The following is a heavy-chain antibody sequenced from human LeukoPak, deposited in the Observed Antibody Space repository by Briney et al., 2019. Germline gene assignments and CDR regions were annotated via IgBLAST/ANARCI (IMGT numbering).Heavy chain of an antibody. CDR3: ARASKDCSSTSCFPGGRYYFDY. J-gene: IGHJ4*02. CDR2: INHSGST. CDR1: GGSFSGYY. D-gene: IGHD2-2*01. Sequence: SETLSLTCAVYGGSFSGYYWSWIRQPPGKGLEWIEEINHSGSTNYNPSLKSRVTISVDTSKNQFSLKLSSVTAADTAVYYCARASKDCSSTSCFPGGRYYFDYWGQGTLVTVSS. V-gene: IGHV4-34*01.